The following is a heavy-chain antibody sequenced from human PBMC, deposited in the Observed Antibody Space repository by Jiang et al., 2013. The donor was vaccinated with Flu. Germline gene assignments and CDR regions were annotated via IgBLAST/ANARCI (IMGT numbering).Heavy chain of an antibody. J-gene: IGHJ4*02. Sequence: GFTFSSYDMHWVRQATGKGLEWVSAIGTAGDTYYPGSVKGRFTISRENAKNSLYLQMNSLRAEDTAVYYCARGQEMATIDAGMLFDYWGQGTLVTVSS. CDR3: ARGQEMATIDAGMLFDY. D-gene: IGHD5-24*01. CDR1: GFTFSSYD. CDR2: IGTAGDT. V-gene: IGHV3-13*01.